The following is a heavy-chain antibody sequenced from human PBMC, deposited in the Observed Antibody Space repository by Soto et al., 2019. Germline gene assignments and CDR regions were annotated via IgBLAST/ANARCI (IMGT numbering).Heavy chain of an antibody. J-gene: IGHJ6*02. CDR2: VFYTGRA. Sequence: PSETLSLTCTVSGGSLGSYDWSWIRQPPGKGLEWIGYVFYTGRANYNASLKSRGSITLETDTYQFSLKLSSVTGADTAVYYSARDAAGQMSTNPYYYIGMDVWGPGTTVTVSS. V-gene: IGHV4-59*01. CDR3: ARDAAGQMSTNPYYYIGMDV. D-gene: IGHD3-22*01. CDR1: GGSLGSYD.